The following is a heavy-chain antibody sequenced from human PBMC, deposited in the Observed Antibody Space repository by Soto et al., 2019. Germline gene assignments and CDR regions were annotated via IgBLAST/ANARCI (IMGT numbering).Heavy chain of an antibody. Sequence: SETLSLTCTVSGGSISSYYWSWIRQPPGKGLEWIGYIYYSGSTNYNPSLKSRVTISVDTSKNQFSLKLSSVTAADTAVYYCARHGVGWLRAKFDYWGQGTLVTVYS. CDR2: IYYSGST. V-gene: IGHV4-59*08. CDR3: ARHGVGWLRAKFDY. CDR1: GGSISSYY. D-gene: IGHD5-12*01. J-gene: IGHJ4*02.